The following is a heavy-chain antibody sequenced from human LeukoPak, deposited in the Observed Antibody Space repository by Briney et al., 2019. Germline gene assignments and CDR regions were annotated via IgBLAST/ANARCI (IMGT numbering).Heavy chain of an antibody. D-gene: IGHD1-26*01. J-gene: IGHJ4*02. CDR1: GFTFSSYA. Sequence: GGSRRLSCAASGFTFSSYAMSWVRQAPGKGLEWVSAISGSGGSTYYADSVKGRFTISRDNSKNTLYLQMNSLRAEDTAVYYCAKMIVGATTWDYWGQGTLVTVSS. V-gene: IGHV3-23*01. CDR2: ISGSGGST. CDR3: AKMIVGATTWDY.